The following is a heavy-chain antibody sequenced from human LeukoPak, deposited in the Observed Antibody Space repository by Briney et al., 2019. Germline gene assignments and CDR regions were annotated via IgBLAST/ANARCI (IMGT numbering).Heavy chain of an antibody. CDR1: GFTFSSYW. CDR2: IKHDGSEK. Sequence: GGSLRLSCAASGFTFSSYWMSWVRQAPGKGLEWVANIKHDGSEKYYVDSVKGRFTISRDNAKNSLYLQMNSLRAEDTAVYYCARGGDTMIVAGFDYWGQGTLVTVSS. V-gene: IGHV3-7*01. CDR3: ARGGDTMIVAGFDY. D-gene: IGHD3-22*01. J-gene: IGHJ4*02.